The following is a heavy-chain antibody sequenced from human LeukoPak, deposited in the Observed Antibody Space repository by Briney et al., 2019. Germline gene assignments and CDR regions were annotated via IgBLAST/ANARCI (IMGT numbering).Heavy chain of an antibody. CDR2: ISAYNSNT. CDR3: AVAGPGHWFDP. J-gene: IGHJ5*02. Sequence: ASVKVSCKASGYTFTSYDINWVRQAPGQGLEWMGWISAYNSNTNYAQKLQGRVTMTTDTSTTTAYMDLKTLRSDDTAVYYCAVAGPGHWFDPWGQGTLVTVSS. V-gene: IGHV1-18*01. CDR1: GYTFTSYD.